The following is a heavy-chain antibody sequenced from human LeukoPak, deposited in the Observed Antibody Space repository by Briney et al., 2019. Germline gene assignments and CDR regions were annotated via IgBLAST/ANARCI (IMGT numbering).Heavy chain of an antibody. CDR2: IYYSGST. J-gene: IGHJ5*02. D-gene: IGHD3-22*01. CDR3: ARRGYYYDSSGYYP. Sequence: SETLSPTCTVSGGSISSSSYYWGWIRQPPGKGLEWIGSIYYSGSTYYNPSLKSRVTISVDTSKNQFSLKLSSVTAADTAVYYCARRGYYYDSSGYYPWGQGTLVTVSS. CDR1: GGSISSSSYY. V-gene: IGHV4-39*01.